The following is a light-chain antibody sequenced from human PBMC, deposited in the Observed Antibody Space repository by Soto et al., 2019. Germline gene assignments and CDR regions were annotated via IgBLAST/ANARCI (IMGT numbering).Light chain of an antibody. CDR3: SSYACSNTLGV. CDR2: EVT. V-gene: IGLV2-8*01. Sequence: QSALTQPPSASGSPGQSVTVSCTGTSNDVGRYNYVSWYQQHPGKVPKLIIYEVTKRPSGVPNRFSGCKSGNTASLTVSGLQAEDEADYYCSSYACSNTLGVFGTGTKVTVL. CDR1: SNDVGRYNY. J-gene: IGLJ1*01.